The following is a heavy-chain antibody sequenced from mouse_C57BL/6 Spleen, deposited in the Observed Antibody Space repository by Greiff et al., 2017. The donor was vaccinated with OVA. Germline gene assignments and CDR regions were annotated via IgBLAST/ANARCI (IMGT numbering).Heavy chain of an antibody. J-gene: IGHJ4*01. CDR2: ISDGGSYT. Sequence: EVKLMESGGGLVKPGGSLKLSCAASGFTFSSYAMSWVRQTPEKRLEWVATISDGGSYTYYPANVTGRFTISRDNAKNNLYLQMSHLKSEDTAMYYCARDYGSSFSYYYAMDYWGQGTSVTVSS. V-gene: IGHV5-4*01. CDR3: ARDYGSSFSYYYAMDY. CDR1: GFTFSSYA. D-gene: IGHD1-1*01.